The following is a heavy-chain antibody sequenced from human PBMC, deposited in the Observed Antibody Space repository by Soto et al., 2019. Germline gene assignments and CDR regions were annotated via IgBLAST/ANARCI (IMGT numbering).Heavy chain of an antibody. J-gene: IGHJ4*02. CDR2: INPSGGST. CDR3: ARGGVYYYDSSGYYYIHSTFDY. D-gene: IGHD3-22*01. V-gene: IGHV1-46*01. CDR1: GYTFTSYY. Sequence: ASVKVSCKASGYTFTSYYMHWVRQAPGQGLEWMGIINPSGGSTSYAQKFQGRVTMTRDTSTSTVYMELSSLRSEDTAVYYCARGGVYYYDSSGYYYIHSTFDYWGQGTMVTVSS.